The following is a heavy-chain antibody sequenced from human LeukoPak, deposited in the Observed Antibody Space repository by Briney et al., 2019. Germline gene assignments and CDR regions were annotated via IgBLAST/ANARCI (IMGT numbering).Heavy chain of an antibody. CDR3: TTEVLEGATDGTFVI. CDR2: IKTKTDGGTT. Sequence: GGSLRLSCAASGFTFSNAWMSWVRQAPGKGLEWVGRIKTKTDGGTTDYAAPVKGRFTISRDDSKNTLYLLMNSLKTEDTAVYYCTTEVLEGATDGTFVIWGQGAMVTVSS. D-gene: IGHD1-26*01. CDR1: GFTFSNAW. J-gene: IGHJ3*02. V-gene: IGHV3-15*01.